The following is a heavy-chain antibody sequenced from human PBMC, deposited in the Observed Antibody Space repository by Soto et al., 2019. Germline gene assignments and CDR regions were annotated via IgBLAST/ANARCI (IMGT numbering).Heavy chain of an antibody. J-gene: IGHJ4*02. D-gene: IGHD4-17*01. CDR2: LYYSGTT. CDR3: ARAYGDHRPFDY. Sequence: QVQLQESGPGLVKPSETLSLTCTVSGGSVSSGSYYWSWIRQPPGKGLEWIGYLYYSGTTNYNPSLRSRVTISVDPSKNQCSLRLSSVTAADTAVYFCARAYGDHRPFDYWGQVTLVTVS. CDR1: GGSVSSGSYY. V-gene: IGHV4-61*01.